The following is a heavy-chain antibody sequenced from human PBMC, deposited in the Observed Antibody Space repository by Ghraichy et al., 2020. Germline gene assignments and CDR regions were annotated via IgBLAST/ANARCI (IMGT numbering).Heavy chain of an antibody. V-gene: IGHV3-48*04. D-gene: IGHD4-11*01. CDR2: ISSSSSTI. CDR1: GFTFSSYS. J-gene: IGHJ3*02. Sequence: ETLSLTCAASGFTFSSYSMNWVRQAPGKGLEWVSYISSSSSTIYYADSVKGRFTISRDNAKNSLYLQMNSLRAEDTAVYYCARDTGPLGDAFDIWGQGTMVTVSS. CDR3: ARDTGPLGDAFDI.